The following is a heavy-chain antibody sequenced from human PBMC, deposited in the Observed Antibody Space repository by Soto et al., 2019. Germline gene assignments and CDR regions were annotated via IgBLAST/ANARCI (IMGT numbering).Heavy chain of an antibody. CDR2: ISTYNGNT. J-gene: IGHJ6*01. V-gene: IGHV1-18*01. CDR1: GYTFRNYI. Sequence: QVQLVQCAGEGKNPGASAIVSCQASGYTFRNYIMAWLRQAPGQGLEWMGWISTYNGNTNYSRQFRGRVILTTDTYTCAAYLELRNLGSDDADTYYCASYSSGNACYYRHYYDMDVWGQATKVSVSS. CDR3: ASYSSGNACYYRHYYDMDV. D-gene: IGHD2-21*01.